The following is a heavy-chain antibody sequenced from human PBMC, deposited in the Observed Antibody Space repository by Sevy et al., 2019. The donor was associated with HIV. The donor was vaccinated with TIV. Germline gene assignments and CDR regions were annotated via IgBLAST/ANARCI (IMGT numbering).Heavy chain of an antibody. CDR2: INPSGGST. CDR3: ARERGGEVGVDAFDI. V-gene: IGHV1-46*01. CDR1: GYTFTSYY. J-gene: IGHJ3*02. Sequence: ASVKVSCKASGYTFTSYYMHWVRQAPGQGLEWMGIINPSGGSTSYAQKFQGRVTMTRDTSTSTVYMELSSLRSEDTAVYYGARERGGEVGVDAFDIWGQGTMVTVSS. D-gene: IGHD1-26*01.